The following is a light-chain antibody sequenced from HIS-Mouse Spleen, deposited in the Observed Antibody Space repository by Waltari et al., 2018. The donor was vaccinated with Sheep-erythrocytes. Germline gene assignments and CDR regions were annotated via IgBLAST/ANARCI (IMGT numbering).Light chain of an antibody. CDR3: CSYAGSYNHV. CDR2: SNT. V-gene: IGLV1-44*01. Sequence: QSVLTQPPSASGTPGRRVTISCSRSSLNIRSNTVNRYQQLPGTAPKLLIYSNTQRPSGVPDRFSGSKSGTSASLAISGLQSEDEADYYCCSYAGSYNHVFATGTKVTVL. CDR1: SLNIRSNT. J-gene: IGLJ1*01.